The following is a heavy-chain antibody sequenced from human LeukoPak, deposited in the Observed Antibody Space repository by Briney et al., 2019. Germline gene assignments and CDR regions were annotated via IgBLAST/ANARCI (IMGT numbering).Heavy chain of an antibody. Sequence: GGSLRLSCAASEFTFSRYWMTWVRQAPGKGLQWVANIKQDGSEQYYVGSVMGRFTISRDNANNSLYLQMNSLRPEDTAVFYWAKRREGSGFSPKPLAYWGKGPRVPVSS. CDR3: AKRREGSGFSPKPLAY. V-gene: IGHV3-7*01. CDR1: EFTFSRYW. D-gene: IGHD3-22*01. CDR2: IKQDGSEQ. J-gene: IGHJ4*02.